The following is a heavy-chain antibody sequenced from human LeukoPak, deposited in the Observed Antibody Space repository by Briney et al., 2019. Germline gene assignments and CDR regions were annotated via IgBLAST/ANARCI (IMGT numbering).Heavy chain of an antibody. CDR2: IWYDGSNK. D-gene: IGHD3-22*01. CDR1: GFAFSSYG. V-gene: IGHV3-33*06. J-gene: IGHJ4*02. CDR3: AKEGYDSSGYLDY. Sequence: GGSLRLSCAASGFAFSSYGMHWVRQAPGKGLGWVAVIWYDGSNKYYADSVKGRFTISRDNSKNTLYLQMNSLRAEDTAVYYCAKEGYDSSGYLDYWGQGTLVTVSS.